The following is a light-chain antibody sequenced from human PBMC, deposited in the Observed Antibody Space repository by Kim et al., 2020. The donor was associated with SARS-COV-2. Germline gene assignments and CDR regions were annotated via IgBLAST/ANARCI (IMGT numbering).Light chain of an antibody. CDR2: DAS. V-gene: IGKV3-11*01. CDR3: QQRSDWPLT. J-gene: IGKJ4*01. Sequence: SLSPGERATLSCRASQSVNSYLAWYQQKPGQAPRLLISDASNRATGIPARFSGSGSGTDFTLSITSLEPEDFAVYYCQQRSDWPLTFGGGTRVEIK. CDR1: QSVNSY.